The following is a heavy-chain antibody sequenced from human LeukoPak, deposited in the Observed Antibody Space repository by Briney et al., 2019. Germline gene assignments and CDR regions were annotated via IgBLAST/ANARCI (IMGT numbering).Heavy chain of an antibody. J-gene: IGHJ4*02. CDR1: GGSISSYY. Sequence: SETLSLTCTVSGGSISSYYWSWIRQPAGNGLEWIGRIYTSGSTNYNPSLKSRVTMSVDTSKNQFSLKLSSVTAADTAVYYCARDKGYCSSTSCYALYYFDYWGQGTLVTVSS. CDR3: ARDKGYCSSTSCYALYYFDY. CDR2: IYTSGST. V-gene: IGHV4-4*07. D-gene: IGHD2-2*01.